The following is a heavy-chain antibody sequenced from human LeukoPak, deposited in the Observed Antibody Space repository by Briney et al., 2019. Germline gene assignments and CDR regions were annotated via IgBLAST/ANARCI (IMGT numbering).Heavy chain of an antibody. CDR2: INHSGST. J-gene: IGHJ4*02. D-gene: IGHD6-19*01. CDR3: ARRVRAVAADY. Sequence: SETLSLTCAVYGGSFSGYYWGWIRQPPGTGLEWIGEINHSGSTNYNPSLKSRVTISVDTSKNQFSLKLSSVTAADTAVYYCARRVRAVAADYWGQGTLVTVSS. CDR1: GGSFSGYY. V-gene: IGHV4-34*01.